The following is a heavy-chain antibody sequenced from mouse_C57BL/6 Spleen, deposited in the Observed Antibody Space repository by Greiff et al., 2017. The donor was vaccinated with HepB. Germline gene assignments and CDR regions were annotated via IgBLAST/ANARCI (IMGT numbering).Heavy chain of an antibody. CDR1: GYAFSSSW. CDR3: ARRWDGYFDY. V-gene: IGHV1-82*01. J-gene: IGHJ2*01. D-gene: IGHD4-1*01. Sequence: VQLQQSGPELVKPGASVKISCKASGYAFSSSWMNWVKQRPGKGLEWIGRIYPGDGDTNYNGKFKGKATLTADKSSSNAYMQLSSLTAEDSAVYFWARRWDGYFDYWGQGTTLTVSS. CDR2: IYPGDGDT.